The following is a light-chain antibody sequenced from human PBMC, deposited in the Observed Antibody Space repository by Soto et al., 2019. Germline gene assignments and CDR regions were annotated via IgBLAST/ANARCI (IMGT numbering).Light chain of an antibody. Sequence: QSVLTQPPSVSGDPGQRVTISCTGSSSNIGAGYDVHWYQQLPGTAPKLLIYGNNNRPSGVPDRFSGSKSGTSPSLAITGLQAEDEADYYCQSYDSSLSGFVFGPGTKLTVL. CDR3: QSYDSSLSGFV. CDR2: GNN. CDR1: SSNIGAGYD. J-gene: IGLJ1*01. V-gene: IGLV1-40*01.